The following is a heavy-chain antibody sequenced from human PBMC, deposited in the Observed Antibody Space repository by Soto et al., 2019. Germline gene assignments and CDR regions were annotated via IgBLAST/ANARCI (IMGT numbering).Heavy chain of an antibody. Sequence: QLQLQESGPGLVKPSETLSLTCTVSGDFVSNKNYFWGWIRQPPGEGLEWIGTVYYNSRTYYNPSLNSPVSIPVDTSKNQFPLKLTSLTAADTAIYFCASHPWRVENWFDPWGKGTLVTVSS. J-gene: IGHJ5*02. CDR3: ASHPWRVENWFDP. D-gene: IGHD1-1*01. CDR2: VYYNSRT. CDR1: GDFVSNKNYF. V-gene: IGHV4-39*01.